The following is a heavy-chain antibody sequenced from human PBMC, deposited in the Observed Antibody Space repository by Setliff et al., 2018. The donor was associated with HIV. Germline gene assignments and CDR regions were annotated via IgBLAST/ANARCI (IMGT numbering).Heavy chain of an antibody. CDR3: ARGQYGDELFDY. V-gene: IGHV1-18*01. D-gene: IGHD4-17*01. CDR1: GYTFLNYG. Sequence: ASVKVSCKASGYTFLNYGISWVRQTPGRGLEWMAWINVGNGNTKTARKLQGRVALTTDTSTRTAYMELRSLRSGDTAVYYCARGQYGDELFDYWGQGTLVTVSS. J-gene: IGHJ4*02. CDR2: INVGNGNT.